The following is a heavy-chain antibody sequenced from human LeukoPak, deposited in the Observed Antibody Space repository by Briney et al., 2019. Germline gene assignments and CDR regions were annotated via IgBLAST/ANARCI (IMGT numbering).Heavy chain of an antibody. CDR3: AKVPDGREANWFDP. V-gene: IGHV3-23*01. Sequence: GGSLRLSCAASGFTFSSYAMSWVRQAPGKGLEWVPAISGSGGSTYYADSVKGRFTISRDNSKNTLYLQMNSLRAEDTAVYYCAKVPDGREANWFDPWGQGTLVTVSS. CDR1: GFTFSSYA. CDR2: ISGSGGST. D-gene: IGHD1-14*01. J-gene: IGHJ5*02.